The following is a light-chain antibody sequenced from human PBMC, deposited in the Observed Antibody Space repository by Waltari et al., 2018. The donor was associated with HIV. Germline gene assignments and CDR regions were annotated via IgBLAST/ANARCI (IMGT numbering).Light chain of an antibody. CDR2: DVS. V-gene: IGLV2-11*01. Sequence: QSALTQPRPVSGSPGQSVTISCTGTRRDVGDYNSGPWYQQHPGKAPKLMIYDVSKWPSGVPDRFSGSKSGNTASLTISGLQAEDEADYYCCSYAGTYTYVFGTGTKVTVL. J-gene: IGLJ1*01. CDR1: RRDVGDYNS. CDR3: CSYAGTYTYV.